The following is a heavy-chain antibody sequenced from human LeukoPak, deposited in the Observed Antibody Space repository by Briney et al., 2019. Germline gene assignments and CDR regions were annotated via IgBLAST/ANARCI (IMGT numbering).Heavy chain of an antibody. CDR2: IYSSGST. J-gene: IGHJ4*02. CDR3: ARRYSSGIDY. Sequence: SETLSLTCTVSGGSISSSYYYWGWIRQPPGKGLEWIGSIYSSGSTYYNPSLKSRVTISVDTSKNQFSLKLSSVTAADTAVYYCARRYSSGIDYWGQGTLVTVSS. D-gene: IGHD3-10*01. CDR1: GGSISSSYYY. V-gene: IGHV4-39*01.